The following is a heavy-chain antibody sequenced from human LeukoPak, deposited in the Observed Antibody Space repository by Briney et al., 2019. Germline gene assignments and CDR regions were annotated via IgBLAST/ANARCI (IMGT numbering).Heavy chain of an antibody. D-gene: IGHD6-25*01. Sequence: SETLSLTCAVYGGSFSGHYWTWIRQSPGKGLEWIGESTHSGSTNYNPSLKGRLTISVDTFKNQFSLKLTSVSAADTAVYHCARGRTGAAALDFWGPGTLVTVSS. CDR3: ARGRTGAAALDF. CDR2: STHSGST. V-gene: IGHV4-34*01. CDR1: GGSFSGHY. J-gene: IGHJ4*02.